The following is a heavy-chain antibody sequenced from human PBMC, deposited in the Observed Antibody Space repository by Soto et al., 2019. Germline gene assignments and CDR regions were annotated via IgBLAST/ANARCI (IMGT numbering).Heavy chain of an antibody. J-gene: IGHJ4*02. D-gene: IGHD1-26*01. Sequence: QVQLVESGGGVVQPGRSLRLSCAASGFTFSKFAMHWVRQAPGKGLEWLAVISNDGNKKYYVDSVRGRFTISRDNSNNTLYLQMNSLRLEDTAVYYCAKDISSYSGGYTYYFDCWGQGTLVTVSS. CDR1: GFTFSKFA. CDR2: ISNDGNKK. V-gene: IGHV3-30*18. CDR3: AKDISSYSGGYTYYFDC.